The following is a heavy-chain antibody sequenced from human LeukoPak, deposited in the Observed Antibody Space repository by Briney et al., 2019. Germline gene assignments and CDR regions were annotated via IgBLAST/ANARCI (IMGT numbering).Heavy chain of an antibody. V-gene: IGHV3-21*01. J-gene: IGHJ4*02. CDR3: ARAHNWKYGSFDF. D-gene: IGHD1-7*01. CDR2: ISSSSIYI. CDR1: GFSFSSYN. Sequence: GGSLRLSCAASGFSFSSYNMNWVRQTPGKGLEWVSSISSSSIYIYYADSVKGRFTISRDNAKNSLYLQMNSLRAEDTAVYYCARAHNWKYGSFDFWGQGTLVTVSS.